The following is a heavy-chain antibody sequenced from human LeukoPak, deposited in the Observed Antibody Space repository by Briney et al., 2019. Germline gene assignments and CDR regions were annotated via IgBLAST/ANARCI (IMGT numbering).Heavy chain of an antibody. J-gene: IGHJ4*02. Sequence: SETLSLTRTVSDGSIASSFYYWGWIRQPPGKGLQWIGTISYSGTTDYNPSLKNRVTVSLDTSKDHFSLKLTSVTAADSAVYYCARQRLLGDYFDSWGQGALVTVFS. CDR2: ISYSGTT. D-gene: IGHD2/OR15-2a*01. CDR3: ARQRLLGDYFDS. V-gene: IGHV4-39*01. CDR1: DGSIASSFYY.